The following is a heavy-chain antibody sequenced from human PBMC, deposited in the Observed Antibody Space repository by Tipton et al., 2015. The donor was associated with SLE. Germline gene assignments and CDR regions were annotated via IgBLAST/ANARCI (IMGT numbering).Heavy chain of an antibody. J-gene: IGHJ4*02. CDR3: ARWAGPTVNFDY. CDR2: INHSGST. CDR1: GGSFSGYY. V-gene: IGHV4-34*01. Sequence: TLSLTCAVYGGSFSGYYWSWIRQPPGKGLEWIGEINHSGSTNYNPSLKSRVTISVDTSKNQFSLKLSSVTAADTAVYYCARWAGPTVNFDYWGQGTLVTVPS. D-gene: IGHD4-11*01.